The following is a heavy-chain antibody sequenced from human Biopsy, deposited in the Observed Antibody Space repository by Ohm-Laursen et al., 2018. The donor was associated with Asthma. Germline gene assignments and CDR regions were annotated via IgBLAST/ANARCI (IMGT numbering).Heavy chain of an antibody. CDR3: ARDREYSSGWYQPLFDY. V-gene: IGHV3-30-3*01. CDR2: GGRYYDGGLK. J-gene: IGHJ4*02. D-gene: IGHD6-19*01. Sequence: SLRLSCAASGFTFRSYAMHWVRQAPGKGLEWVAGGGRYYDGGLKYYADSVKGRFTISRDNSKNTLYLQMNSLRAEDTAVYYCARDREYSSGWYQPLFDYWGQGTLVTVSS. CDR1: GFTFRSYA.